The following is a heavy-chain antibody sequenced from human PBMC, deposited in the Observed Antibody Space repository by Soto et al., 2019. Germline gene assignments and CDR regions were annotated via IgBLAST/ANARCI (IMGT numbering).Heavy chain of an antibody. CDR2: MNPNSGNT. Sequence: QVQLVQSGAEVKKPGASVKVSCKASGYTFTSYDINWVRQATGQGLEWMGWMNPNSGNTGYAQKFQGRVTMTRNTSKSTAYMELSSLRSEDTAVYYCARTSSGWLMNTGDYWGQGTLVTVSS. D-gene: IGHD6-19*01. CDR1: GYTFTSYD. CDR3: ARTSSGWLMNTGDY. V-gene: IGHV1-8*01. J-gene: IGHJ4*02.